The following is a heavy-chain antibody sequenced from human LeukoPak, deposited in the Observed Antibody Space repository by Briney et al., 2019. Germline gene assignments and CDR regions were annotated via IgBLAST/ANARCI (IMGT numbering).Heavy chain of an antibody. CDR2: INPSGDNT. CDR1: GYTFTSYY. V-gene: IGHV1-46*01. Sequence: ASVKVSCKASGYTFTSYYMYWVRQAPGQGLEWMGIINPSGDNTNYAQKFQGRVPMTSDMSTTTVYMELSSLRSEDTAVYYCARDTVTTPHFDYWGQGTLVTVSS. D-gene: IGHD4-17*01. CDR3: ARDTVTTPHFDY. J-gene: IGHJ4*02.